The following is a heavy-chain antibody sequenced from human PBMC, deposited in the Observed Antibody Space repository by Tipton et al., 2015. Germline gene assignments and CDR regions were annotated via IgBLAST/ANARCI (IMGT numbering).Heavy chain of an antibody. J-gene: IGHJ6*02. CDR3: ARDTFPPGSYGMDV. CDR2: IYYSGST. V-gene: IGHV4-31*03. Sequence: TLSLTCTVSGVSISSGGYYWSWIRQHPGKGLECIGYIYYSGSTFYNPSLKSRVTISVDTSKNQFSLKLSSVTAADTAVYYCARDTFPPGSYGMDVWGQGTTITVSS. CDR1: GVSISSGGYY.